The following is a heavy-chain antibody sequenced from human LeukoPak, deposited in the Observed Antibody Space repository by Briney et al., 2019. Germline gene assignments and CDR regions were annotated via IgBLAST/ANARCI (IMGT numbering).Heavy chain of an antibody. D-gene: IGHD6-13*01. CDR1: GGTFSSYA. CDR2: IIPILGIA. CDR3: ARDRVLQQLVPGVGYFDY. V-gene: IGHV1-69*04. Sequence: ASVKVSCKASGGTFSSYAISWVRQAPGQGLEWMGRIIPILGIANYAQKFQGRVTITADKSTSTAYMELSSLRAEDTAVYYCARDRVLQQLVPGVGYFDYWGQGTLVTVSS. J-gene: IGHJ4*02.